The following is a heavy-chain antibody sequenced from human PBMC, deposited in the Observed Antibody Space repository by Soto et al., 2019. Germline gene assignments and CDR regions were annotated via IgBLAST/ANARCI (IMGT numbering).Heavy chain of an antibody. Sequence: QVQLQQWGAGLLKPSETLSLTCAVYGGSFSGYYWSWIRQPPGKGLEWIGEINHSGSTNYNPSLKRRVNISVDKSKNHFSLKLSSVTAADTAVYYCARAGGDYVWGSYRSYYFDYWGQGTLVTVSS. CDR2: INHSGST. V-gene: IGHV4-34*01. D-gene: IGHD3-16*02. CDR1: GGSFSGYY. CDR3: ARAGGDYVWGSYRSYYFDY. J-gene: IGHJ4*02.